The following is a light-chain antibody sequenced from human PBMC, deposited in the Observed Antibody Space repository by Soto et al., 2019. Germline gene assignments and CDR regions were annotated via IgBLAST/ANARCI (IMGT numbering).Light chain of an antibody. V-gene: IGLV7-46*01. CDR1: TGTVTSSHF. Sequence: QAVVTQEPSLTVSPGGTVTLTCGSSTGTVTSSHFPYWFQQKSGHDPRTLIYDTSNTQSWTPSRFSGSLLGGKAALTLAGAQPEDEADYYCLLSYRGVRVFGGGTKVTVL. CDR2: DTS. J-gene: IGLJ3*02. CDR3: LLSYRGVRV.